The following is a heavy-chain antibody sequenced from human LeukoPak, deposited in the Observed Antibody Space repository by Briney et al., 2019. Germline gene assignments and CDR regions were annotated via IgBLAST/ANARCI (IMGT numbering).Heavy chain of an antibody. CDR1: GGSISSYY. J-gene: IGHJ6*02. V-gene: IGHV4-59*01. CDR2: IYYSGST. CDR3: ARERGSGSYYNVYYGMDV. Sequence: SETLSLTCTVSGGSISSYYWSWIRQPPGKGLEWIGYIYYSGSTNYNPSLKSRVTISVDTSKNQFSLKLSSVTAADTAVYYCARERGSGSYYNVYYGMDVWGQGTTVTVSS. D-gene: IGHD3-10*01.